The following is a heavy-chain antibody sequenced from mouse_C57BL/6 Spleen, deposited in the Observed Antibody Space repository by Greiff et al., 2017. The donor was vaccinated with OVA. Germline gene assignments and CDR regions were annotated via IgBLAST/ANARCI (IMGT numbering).Heavy chain of an antibody. D-gene: IGHD2-1*01. J-gene: IGHJ2*01. CDR2: IDPSDSYT. V-gene: IGHV1-50*01. CDR1: GYTFTSYW. CDR3: AREAGNYERNYLDY. Sequence: QVQLKQPGAELVKPGASVKLSCKASGYTFTSYWMQWVKQRPGQGLEWIGEIDPSDSYTNYNQKFKGKATLTVDTSSSTAYMQLSSLTSEDSAVYYCAREAGNYERNYLDYWGQGTTLTVSS.